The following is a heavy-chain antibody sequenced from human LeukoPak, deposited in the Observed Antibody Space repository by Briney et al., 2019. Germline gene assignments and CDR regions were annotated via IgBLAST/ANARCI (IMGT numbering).Heavy chain of an antibody. CDR2: IYYSGST. Sequence: TLSLTCAVSGGSISSGGYYWSWIRQHPGKGLEWIGYIYYSGSTYYNPSLRSRVTMSVDTSKNQFSLKLSSVTAADTAVYYCARLIAAAGIFDAFDIWGQGTMVTVSS. CDR3: ARLIAAAGIFDAFDI. D-gene: IGHD6-13*01. V-gene: IGHV4-31*11. CDR1: GGSISSGGYY. J-gene: IGHJ3*02.